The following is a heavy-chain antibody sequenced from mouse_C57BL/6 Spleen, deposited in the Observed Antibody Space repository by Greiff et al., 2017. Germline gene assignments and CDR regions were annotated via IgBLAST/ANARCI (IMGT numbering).Heavy chain of an antibody. CDR2: IDPETGGT. Sequence: QVQLQQSGAELVRPGASVTLSCKASGYTFTDYEMHWVKQTPVHGLEWIGAIDPETGGTAYNQKFKGKAILTADKSSSTAYMELRSLTSEDSAVYYCTSWDGNYVFSWCAYWGQETLVTVSA. D-gene: IGHD2-1*01. J-gene: IGHJ3*01. CDR3: TSWDGNYVFSWCAY. CDR1: GYTFTDYE. V-gene: IGHV1-15*01.